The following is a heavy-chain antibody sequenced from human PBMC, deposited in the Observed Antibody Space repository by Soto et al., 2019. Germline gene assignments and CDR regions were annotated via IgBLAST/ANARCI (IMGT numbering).Heavy chain of an antibody. D-gene: IGHD3-22*01. CDR2: IYYSGST. Sequence: SETLSLTCTVSGGSISSYYWSWIRQPPGKGLEWIGYIYYSGSTNYNPSLKSRVTISVDTSKNQFSLKLSSVTAADTVVYYCARSPIHYDSSGYYSSYNWFDPWGQGTLVTVSS. J-gene: IGHJ5*02. CDR3: ARSPIHYDSSGYYSSYNWFDP. V-gene: IGHV4-59*01. CDR1: GGSISSYY.